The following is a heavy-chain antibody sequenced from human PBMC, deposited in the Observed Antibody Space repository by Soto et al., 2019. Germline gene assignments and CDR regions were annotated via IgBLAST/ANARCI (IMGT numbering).Heavy chain of an antibody. Sequence: EVQLVESGGGLVQPGGSLRLSCAASGFSFSRSWMSWVRQAPEKGPEWVAKIDPDGSMIDYVDSVKGRFAISRDNAKNSLFLQMNSLRVEDTAAYFCVEAGLGRHWVNLDSWGLGTLVTVSS. J-gene: IGHJ4*02. D-gene: IGHD2-15*01. V-gene: IGHV3-7*01. CDR1: GFSFSRSW. CDR3: VEAGLGRHWVNLDS. CDR2: IDPDGSMI.